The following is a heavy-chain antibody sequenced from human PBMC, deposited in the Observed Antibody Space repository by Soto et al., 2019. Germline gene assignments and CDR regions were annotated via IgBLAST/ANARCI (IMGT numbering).Heavy chain of an antibody. CDR1: GGSITSSNL. V-gene: IGHV4-4*02. J-gene: IGHJ4*02. CDR3: ATESNARTSMCYAWDS. D-gene: IGHD3-16*01. Sequence: QVQLQESGPGLVQPSGTLSLTCSVSGGSITSSNLWSWVRQPPGKGLEWLGEIYSSMATTYNPSLKSRVSLAADKSKNQLSLRLNSVTAADTAVYYCATESNARTSMCYAWDSWGQGTLVTFAA. CDR2: IYSSMAT.